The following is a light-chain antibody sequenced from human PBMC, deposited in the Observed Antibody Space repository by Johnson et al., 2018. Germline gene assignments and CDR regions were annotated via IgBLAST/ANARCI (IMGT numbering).Light chain of an antibody. Sequence: QSVLTQPPSVSAAPGQKVTISCSGSSSNIGNNYVSWYQQLPGTAPKLLIYENNTRPSGIPDRFSGSKSGTPATLGITGLHTGGEADYDWGKWDGGLNAGNVFVTGTKVTV. CDR2: ENN. J-gene: IGLJ1*01. V-gene: IGLV1-51*02. CDR1: SSNIGNNY. CDR3: GKWDGGLNAGNV.